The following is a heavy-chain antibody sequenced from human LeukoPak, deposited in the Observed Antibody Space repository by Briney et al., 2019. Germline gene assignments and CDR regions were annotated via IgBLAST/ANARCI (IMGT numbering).Heavy chain of an antibody. CDR3: ARDPAAGTLDY. CDR1: GGSISSYY. CDR2: IYYSGST. J-gene: IGHJ4*02. V-gene: IGHV4-59*12. D-gene: IGHD6-13*01. Sequence: PSETLSLTCTVSGGSISSYYWSWIRQPPGKGLEWIGYIYYSGSTNYNPSLKSRVTILVDTSKNQFSQKLSSVTAADTAVYYCARDPAAGTLDYWGQGTLVTVSS.